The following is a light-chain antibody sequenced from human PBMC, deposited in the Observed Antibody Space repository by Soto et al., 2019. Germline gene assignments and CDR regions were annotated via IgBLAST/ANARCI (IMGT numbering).Light chain of an antibody. V-gene: IGLV1-40*01. Sequence: QSVLTQPPSVSGAPGQRVTISCTASSSNIGAGYDVHWYQQLPGTAPKLLIYGNNNRPSGVPDRFSGSKSGTSASLAITGLQAEDEADYYCQSYDSSLISYVFGTGTKLTVL. CDR3: QSYDSSLISYV. CDR1: SSNIGAGYD. J-gene: IGLJ1*01. CDR2: GNN.